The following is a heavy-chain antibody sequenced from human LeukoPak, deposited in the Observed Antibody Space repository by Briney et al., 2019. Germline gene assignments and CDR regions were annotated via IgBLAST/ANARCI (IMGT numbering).Heavy chain of an antibody. CDR1: GFTFSSYA. D-gene: IGHD4-17*01. CDR2: ISYDGSNK. J-gene: IGHJ4*02. Sequence: PGGSLRLSCAASGFTFSSYAMHGVRRAPGRGLEGGAVISYDGSNKYYADSVKGRFTISRDNSKNTLYLQMNSLRAEDTAVYYCARGYMTTVTTTRSDYFDYWGQGTLVTVSS. V-gene: IGHV3-30*04. CDR3: ARGYMTTVTTTRSDYFDY.